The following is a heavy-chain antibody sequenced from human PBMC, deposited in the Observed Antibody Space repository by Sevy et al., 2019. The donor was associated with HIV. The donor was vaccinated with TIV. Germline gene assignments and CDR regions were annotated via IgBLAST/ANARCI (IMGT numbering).Heavy chain of an antibody. CDR2: IYYTGTT. J-gene: IGHJ4*02. CDR3: ARDSVLSPRVFDS. D-gene: IGHD3-10*01. V-gene: IGHV4-59*01. CDR1: GGSMSSYF. Sequence: SQTLSLTCTVSGGSMSSYFWSWIRQPPGKGPEWIGYIYYTGTTNYNPSLKSRLTMSLDTSKNRFSLKLTAVTAADTAVYYCARDSVLSPRVFDSWGQGTLVTVS.